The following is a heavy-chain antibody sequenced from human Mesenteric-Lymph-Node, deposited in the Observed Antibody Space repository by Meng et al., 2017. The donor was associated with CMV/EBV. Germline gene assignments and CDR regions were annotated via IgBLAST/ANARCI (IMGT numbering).Heavy chain of an antibody. D-gene: IGHD3-10*01. CDR3: ARGMEEKYYYGSGSYPSPFDH. J-gene: IGHJ4*02. CDR1: YA. CDR2: IIPIFGTA. V-gene: IGHV1-69*06. Sequence: YAISWVRQAPGQGLEWMGGIIPIFGTANYAQKFQGRVTITADKSTSTAYMELSSLRSEDTAVYYCARGMEEKYYYGSGSYPSPFDHWGQGTLVTVSS.